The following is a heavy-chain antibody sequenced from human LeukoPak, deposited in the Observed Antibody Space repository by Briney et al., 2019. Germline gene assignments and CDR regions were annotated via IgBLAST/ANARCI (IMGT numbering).Heavy chain of an antibody. CDR1: GITLSNYG. J-gene: IGHJ4*02. CDR2: IAGTGGGT. Sequence: GGSLRLSCAVSGITLSNYGMSWVRQAPGKGLEWVAGIAGTGGGTNYADSVTGRFTISRDNPKNTLYLQMNSLRADDTAVYFCAKRGVVIRVFLVGFHKEAYYFDSWGQGALVTVSS. V-gene: IGHV3-23*01. CDR3: AKRGVVIRVFLVGFHKEAYYFDS. D-gene: IGHD3-10*01.